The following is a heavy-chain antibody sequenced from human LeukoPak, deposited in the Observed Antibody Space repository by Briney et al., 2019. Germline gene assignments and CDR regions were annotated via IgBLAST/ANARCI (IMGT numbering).Heavy chain of an antibody. J-gene: IGHJ5*02. CDR1: GGSISSYY. D-gene: IGHD3-3*01. Sequence: PSETLSLTCTVSGGSISSYYWSWIRQPPGKGLEWIGYIYYSGSTNYNPSLKSRVTISVDTSKNQFSLKLSSVTAADTAVYYCARGSEFWSDRTYWFDPWGQGTLVTVSS. CDR3: ARGSEFWSDRTYWFDP. V-gene: IGHV4-59*01. CDR2: IYYSGST.